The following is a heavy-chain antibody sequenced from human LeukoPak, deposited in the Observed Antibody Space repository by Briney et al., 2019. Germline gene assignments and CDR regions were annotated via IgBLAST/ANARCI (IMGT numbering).Heavy chain of an antibody. CDR3: ASRTIFGVVSEFDY. D-gene: IGHD3-3*01. Sequence: ASVKVSCKASGYTFTSYDINWVRQAPGKGLEWVSSISSSSYIYYADSVKGRFTISRDNAKNSLYLQMNSLRAEDTAVYYCASRTIFGVVSEFDYWGQGTLVTVSS. CDR1: GYTFTSYD. CDR2: ISSSSYI. J-gene: IGHJ4*02. V-gene: IGHV3-21*01.